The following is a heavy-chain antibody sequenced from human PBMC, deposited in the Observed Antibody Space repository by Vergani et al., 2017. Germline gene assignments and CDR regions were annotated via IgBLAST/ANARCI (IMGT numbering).Heavy chain of an antibody. V-gene: IGHV1-46*03. CDR1: GYPFSNYY. Sequence: QVQLVQSGAEVKKPGASVEVFCKTSGYPFSNYYMHWVRQAPGQGLEWMGIINPSGGHTNYAQKFQGRVTMTRDTSTSTVYMELSSLRSEDTAIYYCARGDYGILTVYRYWGQGTLVTVSA. D-gene: IGHD3-9*01. CDR3: ARGDYGILTVYRY. CDR2: INPSGGHT. J-gene: IGHJ4*02.